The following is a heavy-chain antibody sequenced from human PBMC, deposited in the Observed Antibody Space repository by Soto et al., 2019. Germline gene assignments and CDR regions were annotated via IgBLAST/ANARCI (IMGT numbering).Heavy chain of an antibody. CDR3: ALFAFTIVGRKAGAYYYGIDV. Sequence: GESLKISLKGSGYSFTNYWIGWVRQMPGKGLEWMGIIYPGDSDTRYSPPFQGQVTLSADKSISTAYLQWSSLKASDTAMYYCALFAFTIVGRKAGAYYYGIDVWGQGTTVTVS. J-gene: IGHJ6*02. V-gene: IGHV5-51*01. CDR1: GYSFTNYW. CDR2: IYPGDSDT. D-gene: IGHD3-3*01.